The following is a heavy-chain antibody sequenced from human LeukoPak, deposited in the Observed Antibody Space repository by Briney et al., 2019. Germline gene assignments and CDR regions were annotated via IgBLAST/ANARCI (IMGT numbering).Heavy chain of an antibody. J-gene: IGHJ4*02. D-gene: IGHD1-26*01. CDR2: IIPILGIA. Sequence: SVKVSCKASGGTFSSYAISWVRQAPGQGLEWMGRIIPILGIANYAQKFQGRVTITADKSTSTAYMELSSLRSEDTAVYYCASPSVSSRSYSSDYFDYWGQGTLVTVSS. CDR1: GGTFSSYA. V-gene: IGHV1-69*04. CDR3: ASPSVSSRSYSSDYFDY.